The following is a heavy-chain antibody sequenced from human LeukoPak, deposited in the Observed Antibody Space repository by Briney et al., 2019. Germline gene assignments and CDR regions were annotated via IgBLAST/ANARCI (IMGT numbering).Heavy chain of an antibody. V-gene: IGHV1-8*01. D-gene: IGHD2-2*01. CDR3: ARVPYPIVVVPAATDYYYYGMDV. Sequence: ASVKVSCKASGYTFTSYDINWVRQATGQGLEWMGWMNPNSGNTGYAQKFQGRVTITADESTSTAYMELSSLRSEDTAVYYCARVPYPIVVVPAATDYYYYGMDVWGQGTTVTVSS. J-gene: IGHJ6*02. CDR1: GYTFTSYD. CDR2: MNPNSGNT.